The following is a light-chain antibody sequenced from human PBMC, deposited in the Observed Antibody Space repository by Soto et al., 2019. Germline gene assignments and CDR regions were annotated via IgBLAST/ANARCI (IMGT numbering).Light chain of an antibody. Sequence: QSALTQPPSASGSPGQSVAISCTGTSSDIGGYNFASWYQQHPGKAPKLMIYEVTKRPSGVPDRFSGSKSGNTATLIVSGLQAEDEADYYCSSHGGNNNPYGFGTGTKLTVL. CDR3: SSHGGNNNPYG. CDR2: EVT. J-gene: IGLJ1*01. V-gene: IGLV2-8*01. CDR1: SSDIGGYNF.